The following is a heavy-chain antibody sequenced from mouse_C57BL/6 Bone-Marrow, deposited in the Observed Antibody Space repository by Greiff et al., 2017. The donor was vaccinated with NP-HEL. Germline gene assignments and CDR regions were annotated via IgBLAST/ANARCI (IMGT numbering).Heavy chain of an antibody. Sequence: QVQLQQPGAELVKPGASVKMSCKASGYTFTSYWITWVKQRPGQGLEWIGDIYPGSGSTNYNEKFKSKATLTVDTSSSTAYMQLSSLTSEDSAVYYSARKEITTVPLDYWGQGTTLTVSS. V-gene: IGHV1-55*01. CDR2: IYPGSGST. J-gene: IGHJ2*01. CDR3: ARKEITTVPLDY. D-gene: IGHD1-1*01. CDR1: GYTFTSYW.